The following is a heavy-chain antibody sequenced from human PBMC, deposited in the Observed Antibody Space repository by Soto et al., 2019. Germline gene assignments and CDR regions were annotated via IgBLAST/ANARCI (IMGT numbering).Heavy chain of an antibody. Sequence: PGGSLRLSCAASGFTFSSYAMHWVRQAPGKGLEWVAVISYDGSNKYYADSVKGRFTISRDNAKNTVYLQVNSLRGDDTAEYFCARVPIGKYGVWNYWGQGTLVTVSS. D-gene: IGHD3-16*01. CDR1: GFTFSSYA. J-gene: IGHJ4*02. V-gene: IGHV3-30-3*01. CDR2: ISYDGSNK. CDR3: ARVPIGKYGVWNY.